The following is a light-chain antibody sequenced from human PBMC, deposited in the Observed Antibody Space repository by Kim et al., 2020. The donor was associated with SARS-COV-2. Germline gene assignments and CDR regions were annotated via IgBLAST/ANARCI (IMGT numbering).Light chain of an antibody. CDR3: MQGTHWPLT. J-gene: IGKJ4*01. Sequence: DVVLTQSPLSLPVTLGQPASISCRSSQSLVDSDGNTYLNWFQQKPGQSPRRLIYEVSNRDSGVPDRFSGSGSGTDFTLKITTVEADDVGVYYCMQGTHWPLTFGGGTKVDIK. V-gene: IGKV2-30*01. CDR2: EVS. CDR1: QSLVDSDGNTY.